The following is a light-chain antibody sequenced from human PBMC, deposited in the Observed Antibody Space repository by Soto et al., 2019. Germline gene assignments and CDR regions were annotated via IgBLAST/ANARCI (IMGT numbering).Light chain of an antibody. J-gene: IGKJ1*01. CDR3: LRALQAPSL. CDR1: QSLLQSNGYNY. Sequence: DIVITHSPLSLPVTPGEPASISCRSSQSLLQSNGYNYVHWYLQKPGQSPQLFIYLGCNRASGVPDRFSGRGSGTDFKLSISRVEAEDVGVYSCLRALQAPSLVGQGNRVEIK. CDR2: LGC. V-gene: IGKV2-28*01.